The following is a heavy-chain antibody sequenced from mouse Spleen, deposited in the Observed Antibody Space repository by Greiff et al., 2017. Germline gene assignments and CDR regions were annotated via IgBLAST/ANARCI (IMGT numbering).Heavy chain of an antibody. CDR2: IGPGSGST. CDR3: ARDYGSIHWYFDV. J-gene: IGHJ1*01. D-gene: IGHD1-1*01. V-gene: IGHV1-77*01. CDR1: GYTFTDYY. Sequence: QVQLQQSGAELVKTGASVKISCKASGYTFTDYYINWVKQRPGQGLEWIGKIGPGSGSTYYNEKFKGKATLTADKSSSTAYMQLSSLTSEDSAVYFCARDYGSIHWYFDVWGAGTTVTVAS.